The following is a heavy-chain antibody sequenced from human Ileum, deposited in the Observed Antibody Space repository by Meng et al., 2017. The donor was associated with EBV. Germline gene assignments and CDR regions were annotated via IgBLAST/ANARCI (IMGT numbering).Heavy chain of an antibody. CDR3: ATSRIAKFDR. Sequence: QLPLQESVPGRVHPSHSLSLACVIAGDSVSSDKTALNWIRQSTSRGLEWLGRTYRRSRWYYDYAPSVKSRINISPDTSKNQVSLQLNSVTDEDTGIYYCATSRIAKFDRWGQGTLVTVSS. V-gene: IGHV6-1*01. J-gene: IGHJ5*02. CDR1: GDSVSSDKTA. CDR2: TYRRSRWYY.